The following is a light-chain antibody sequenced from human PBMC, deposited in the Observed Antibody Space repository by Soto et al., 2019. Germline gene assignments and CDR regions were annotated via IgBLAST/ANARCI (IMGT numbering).Light chain of an antibody. J-gene: IGKJ1*01. Sequence: DIVLPQSPGTLVLSPGERATLSCRTSQSVSSNYLAWYQQKPGQAPRLLIYGASTRATGIPDRFSGSGSGADFTLTISRLEPEDFAVYYCQQYGTSFWTFGQGTKVDIK. CDR2: GAS. CDR1: QSVSSNY. V-gene: IGKV3-20*01. CDR3: QQYGTSFWT.